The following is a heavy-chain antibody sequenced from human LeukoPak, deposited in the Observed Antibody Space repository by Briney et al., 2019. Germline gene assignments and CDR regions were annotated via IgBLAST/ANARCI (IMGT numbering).Heavy chain of an antibody. CDR1: GYTFTGYY. CDR3: ARGATYQLLYDFDY. D-gene: IGHD2-2*02. J-gene: IGHJ4*02. V-gene: IGHV1-2*02. Sequence: ASVKASCKASGYTFTGYYMHWVRQAPGQGLEWMGWINPNSGGTNYAQKFQGRVTMTRATSISTTYMELSSLRSDDTAVYYCARGATYQLLYDFDYWGQGTLVTVSS. CDR2: INPNSGGT.